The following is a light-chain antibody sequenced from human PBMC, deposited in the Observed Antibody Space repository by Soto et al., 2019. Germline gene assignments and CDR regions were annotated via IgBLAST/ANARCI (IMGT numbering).Light chain of an antibody. CDR3: SSYTSSSTLPYV. Sequence: QSVLTQPASVSGSPGQSITISCTGTSSDVGGYNFVSWYQQHPGKAPKVMIYEVSNRPSGISNRFSGSKSGNTASLTISGLQAEDEADYYCSSYTSSSTLPYVFGTGTKLTVL. CDR1: SSDVGGYNF. V-gene: IGLV2-14*01. CDR2: EVS. J-gene: IGLJ1*01.